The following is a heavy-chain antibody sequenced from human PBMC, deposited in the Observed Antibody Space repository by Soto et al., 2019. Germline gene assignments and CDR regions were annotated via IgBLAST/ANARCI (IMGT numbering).Heavy chain of an antibody. Sequence: GGSLRLSCAASGFTFSSYGMHWVRQAPGKGLEWVAVIWYDGSNKYYADSVKGRFTISRDNSKNTLYLQMNSLRAEDTAVYYCARDYVNYGSGSYLYWGQGTLVTVSS. D-gene: IGHD3-10*01. V-gene: IGHV3-33*01. CDR1: GFTFSSYG. CDR2: IWYDGSNK. J-gene: IGHJ4*02. CDR3: ARDYVNYGSGSYLY.